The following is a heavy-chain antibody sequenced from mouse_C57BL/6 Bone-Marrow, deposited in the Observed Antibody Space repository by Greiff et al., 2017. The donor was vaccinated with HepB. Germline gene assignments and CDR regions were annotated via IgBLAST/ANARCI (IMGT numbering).Heavy chain of an antibody. CDR1: GFNIKDYY. Sequence: VQLQQSGAELVKPGASVKLSCTASGFNIKDYYMHWVKQRTEQGLEWIGRIDPEDGETKYAPKFQGKATITADTSSNTAYLQLSSLTSVDTAVYYCAREEYYFDYWGQGTTLTVSS. CDR2: IDPEDGET. V-gene: IGHV14-2*01. J-gene: IGHJ2*01. CDR3: AREEYYFDY.